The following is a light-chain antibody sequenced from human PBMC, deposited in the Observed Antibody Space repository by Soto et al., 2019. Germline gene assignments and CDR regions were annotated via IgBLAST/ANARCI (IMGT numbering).Light chain of an antibody. CDR3: SSYTTSSTYVV. V-gene: IGLV2-14*01. Sequence: QSVLTQPASVSGSPGRSITISCTGTSSDVGGYTYVSWYQQHPGKAPKLMIYDVTNRPSGVSNRFSGSKSGNTASLTISGLQAEDEADYYCSSYTTSSTYVVFGGGTKVTVL. CDR2: DVT. CDR1: SSDVGGYTY. J-gene: IGLJ2*01.